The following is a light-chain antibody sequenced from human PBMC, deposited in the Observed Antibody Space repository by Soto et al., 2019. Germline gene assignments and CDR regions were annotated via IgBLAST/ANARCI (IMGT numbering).Light chain of an antibody. Sequence: DIMMTQSPGSLAVSLGEMATMKGKPIQSFLLSSANKNYLAWYQQKPGQPPKLLIYWASTRESGVPDRFSGSGSGTDFTLTISSLQAEDVAIYYCQQYFTNPDFGGGAKVDNK. CDR2: WAS. V-gene: IGKV4-1*01. J-gene: IGKJ4*01. CDR1: QSFLLSSANKNY. CDR3: QQYFTNPD.